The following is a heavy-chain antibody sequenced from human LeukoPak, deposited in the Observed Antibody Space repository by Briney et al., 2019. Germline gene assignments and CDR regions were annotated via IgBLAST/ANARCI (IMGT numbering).Heavy chain of an antibody. V-gene: IGHV3-33*01. J-gene: IGHJ4*02. CDR1: GFTFSSYG. CDR3: ARFPTYGYTTTWYSDY. D-gene: IGHD6-13*01. CDR2: IWYDGSND. Sequence: GGSLRLFCAASGFTFSSYGMHWVRQAPGKGLEWVAHIWYDGSNDYYADSVKGRFTISRDNSKNTLYLQMNSLRAEDTAVYFCARFPTYGYTTTWYSDYWGQGTLVTVSS.